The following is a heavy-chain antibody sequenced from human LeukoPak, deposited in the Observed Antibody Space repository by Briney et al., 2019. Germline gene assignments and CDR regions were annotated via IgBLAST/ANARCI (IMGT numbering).Heavy chain of an antibody. J-gene: IGHJ4*02. CDR1: GFTFSRYW. V-gene: IGHV3-74*01. Sequence: GGSLRLSCAASGFTFSRYWMHWVRQAPGKGLVWVSRINSDGSSTSYADSVKGRFTISRDNAKNTLYLQMNSLRAEDTAVYYCARVEMATILGIDYWGQGTLVTVSS. CDR3: ARVEMATILGIDY. D-gene: IGHD5-24*01. CDR2: INSDGSST.